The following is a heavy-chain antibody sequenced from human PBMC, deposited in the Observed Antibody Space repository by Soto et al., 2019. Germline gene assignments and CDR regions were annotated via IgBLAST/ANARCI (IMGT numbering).Heavy chain of an antibody. CDR3: ARGTSIAAPTASFDY. Sequence: QVQLVQSGAAVKKPGSSVKVSCKASGGTFSSYAISWVRQAPGQGLEWMGGIIPIFGTANYAQKFQGRVTITADESTSMAYMELSSLRSEDTAVYYCARGTSIAAPTASFDYWGQGTLVTVSS. J-gene: IGHJ4*02. V-gene: IGHV1-69*12. D-gene: IGHD6-6*01. CDR2: IIPIFGTA. CDR1: GGTFSSYA.